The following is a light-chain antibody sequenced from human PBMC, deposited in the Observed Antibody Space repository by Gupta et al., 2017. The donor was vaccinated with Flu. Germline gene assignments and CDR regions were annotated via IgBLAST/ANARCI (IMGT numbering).Light chain of an antibody. Sequence: QSAPTQPRSVSVSPGQSVTISCSGTSNDVGGYNRVSWYEQRPGKAPKLILYDVTERPSGVPDRFSGSKSGNTASLTISGLQADDEADYYCSSHAGRVTWVFGTGTTVTVL. V-gene: IGLV2-11*01. CDR3: SSHAGRVTWV. CDR2: DVT. J-gene: IGLJ1*01. CDR1: SNDVGGYNR.